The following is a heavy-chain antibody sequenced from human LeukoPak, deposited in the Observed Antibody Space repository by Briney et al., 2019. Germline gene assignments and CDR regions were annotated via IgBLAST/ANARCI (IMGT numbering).Heavy chain of an antibody. Sequence: SETLSLTCTVSGVSISSYYWSWIRQAPGKGPEWIGYIYHSGSTNYNPSLKSRVTISVDTSKNQFSLKLRSVTAADTAVYYCARDRYGNNWFDPWGQGTLVTVSS. V-gene: IGHV4-59*01. CDR1: GVSISSYY. D-gene: IGHD1-14*01. CDR2: IYHSGST. J-gene: IGHJ5*02. CDR3: ARDRYGNNWFDP.